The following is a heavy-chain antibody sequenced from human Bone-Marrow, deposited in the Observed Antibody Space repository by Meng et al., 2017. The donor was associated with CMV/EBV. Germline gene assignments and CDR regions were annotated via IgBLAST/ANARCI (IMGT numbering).Heavy chain of an antibody. CDR1: GGTFSSYA. J-gene: IGHJ3*02. Sequence: SVKVSCKASGGTFSSYAISWVRQAPGQGLEWMGGIIPIFGTANYAQKFQGRVTITADKSTSTAYMELSSLRSEDTAVYYCAREQPVLLQAVATEGGAFDIWGQGTMVTVSS. V-gene: IGHV1-69*06. CDR3: AREQPVLLQAVATEGGAFDI. CDR2: IIPIFGTA. D-gene: IGHD5-12*01.